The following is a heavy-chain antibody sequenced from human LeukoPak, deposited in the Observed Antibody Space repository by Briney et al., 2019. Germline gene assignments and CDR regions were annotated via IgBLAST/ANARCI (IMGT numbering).Heavy chain of an antibody. J-gene: IGHJ4*02. CDR3: ARDTSGYRRGSFDY. CDR1: GGSISSYY. Sequence: SETLSLTCTVSGGSISSYYWSWIRQPPGKGREWIGYIYYSGSTNYNPSLKSRVTISLDTSNNQFSLKLSSVTAADTAVYYCARDTSGYRRGSFDYWGRGTLVTVSS. D-gene: IGHD3-22*01. CDR2: IYYSGST. V-gene: IGHV4-59*01.